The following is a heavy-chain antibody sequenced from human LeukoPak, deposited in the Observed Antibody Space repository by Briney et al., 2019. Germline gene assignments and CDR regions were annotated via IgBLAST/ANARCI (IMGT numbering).Heavy chain of an antibody. CDR3: ARDDGGDSSGYDSLFDY. J-gene: IGHJ4*02. CDR2: INPSGGST. V-gene: IGHV1-46*01. CDR1: GGTFSSYA. Sequence: AASVKVSCKASGGTFSSYAISWVRQAPGQGLEWMGRINPSGGSTSFALKFQGRVAITRDTSTSTVSMELSSLRSEDTAVYYCARDDGGDSSGYDSLFDYWGQGTLVTVSS. D-gene: IGHD3-22*01.